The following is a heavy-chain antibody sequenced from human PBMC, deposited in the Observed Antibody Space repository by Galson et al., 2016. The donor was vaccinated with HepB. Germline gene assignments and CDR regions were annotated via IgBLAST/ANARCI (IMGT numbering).Heavy chain of an antibody. J-gene: IGHJ4*02. Sequence: CAISGDSVSSYSAAWNWIRQSPSRGLEWLGRTYYRSKWYNDYAVSVKSRITINADTSKNQFSLQLNSVTPEDTAVYYCAREPGIGSGMAGRLGYWGQGTLVIVSS. CDR3: AREPGIGSGMAGRLGY. V-gene: IGHV6-1*01. CDR2: TYYRSKWYN. CDR1: GDSVSSYSAA. D-gene: IGHD1-26*01.